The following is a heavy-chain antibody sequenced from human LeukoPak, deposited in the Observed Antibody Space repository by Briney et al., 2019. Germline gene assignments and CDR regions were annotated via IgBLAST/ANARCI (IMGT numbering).Heavy chain of an antibody. Sequence: GESLKISCKGFGYNFGSYCIAWVRQMPGKGLEWVGIIYPGASDTRYSPSFQGQVTISADRSISTAYLHWSSLKASDTAMYYCARLATVTSPATFWGQGTLVTVSS. J-gene: IGHJ4*02. CDR1: GYNFGSYC. CDR3: ARLATVTSPATF. V-gene: IGHV5-51*01. CDR2: IYPGASDT. D-gene: IGHD4-17*01.